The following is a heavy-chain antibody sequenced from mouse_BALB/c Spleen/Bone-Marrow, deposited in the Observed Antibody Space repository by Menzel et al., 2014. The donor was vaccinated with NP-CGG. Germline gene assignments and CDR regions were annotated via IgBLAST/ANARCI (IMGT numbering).Heavy chain of an antibody. CDR1: DYSITSGYS. V-gene: IGHV3-1*02. Sequence: VQLKESGPDLVKPSQSLSLTCTVTDYSITSGYSWHWIRQFPGNKLEWMGYIHYSGNTNYNPSLESRISITRDTSKNQFFLQLNSVITEDTATYFCARRGGNYGGPYYFDYWGQGTTLTVSS. CDR2: IHYSGNT. D-gene: IGHD2-1*01. J-gene: IGHJ2*01. CDR3: ARRGGNYGGPYYFDY.